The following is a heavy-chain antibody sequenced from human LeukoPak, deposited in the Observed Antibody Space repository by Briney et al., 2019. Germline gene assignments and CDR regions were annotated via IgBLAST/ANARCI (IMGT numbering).Heavy chain of an antibody. CDR2: IIPIFGTA. V-gene: IGHV1-69*05. D-gene: IGHD1-7*01. J-gene: IGHJ3*02. Sequence: SVKVSRKASGGTFSSYAISWVRQAPGQGPEWMGGIIPIFGTANYAQKFQGRVTITTDESTSTAYMELSSLRSEDTAVYYCARGGRELELRAFDIWGQGTMVTVSS. CDR3: ARGGRELELRAFDI. CDR1: GGTFSSYA.